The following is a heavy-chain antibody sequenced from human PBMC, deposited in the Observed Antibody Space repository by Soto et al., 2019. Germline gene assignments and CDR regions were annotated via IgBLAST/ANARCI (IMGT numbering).Heavy chain of an antibody. CDR2: IRGSDEST. Sequence: GGSLRLSCAASGFPFNNYAMSWVRQAPGKGLEWVSAIRGSDESTYYAQSVKGCFTISRDNSKNTLNLQMNSLRAEDTAVYYCAKSRSVEDGFDIWGQGTMVTVSS. CDR1: GFPFNNYA. J-gene: IGHJ3*02. CDR3: AKSRSVEDGFDI. V-gene: IGHV3-23*01.